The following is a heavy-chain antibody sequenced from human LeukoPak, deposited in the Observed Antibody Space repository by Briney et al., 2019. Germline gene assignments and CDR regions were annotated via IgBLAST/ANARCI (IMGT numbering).Heavy chain of an antibody. D-gene: IGHD6-19*01. Sequence: GGSLRLSCAASGFTFSNYAVSWVRQAPGKGLEWVAGISGTGGSTHYADSVKGRFTISRDNSKNTVYLQINSLRGEDTAVYYCAKGKYSSGGVPDYWGQGTLVTVSS. J-gene: IGHJ4*02. CDR2: ISGTGGST. V-gene: IGHV3-23*01. CDR3: AKGKYSSGGVPDY. CDR1: GFTFSNYA.